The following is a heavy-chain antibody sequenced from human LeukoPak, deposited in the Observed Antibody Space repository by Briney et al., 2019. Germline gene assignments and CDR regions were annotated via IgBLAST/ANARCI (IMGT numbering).Heavy chain of an antibody. V-gene: IGHV3-11*01. J-gene: IGHJ3*02. Sequence: GGSLRLSCAASGFTFSDYYMNWIRQAPGKGLEWVSYINSSGGTKYYADSVEGRFTFSRDNAKNSLYLQMDSLRGEDTAVYYCARGYEGAFDIWGQGTMVTVSS. CDR3: ARGYEGAFDI. CDR2: INSSGGTK. D-gene: IGHD1-1*01. CDR1: GFTFSDYY.